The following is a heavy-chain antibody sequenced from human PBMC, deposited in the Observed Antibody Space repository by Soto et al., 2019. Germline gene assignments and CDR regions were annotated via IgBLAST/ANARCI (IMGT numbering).Heavy chain of an antibody. CDR2: ISAYNGNT. V-gene: IGHV1-18*01. CDR1: GYTFTSYG. Sequence: QVQLVQSGAEVKKPGASVKVSCKASGYTFTSYGISWVRQAPGQGLEWMGWISAYNGNTNYAQKLQGRATMTTDTSTSTAYMEMRSLRSDDTAVYYCARDRYCSGSSCYLFDYWGRGTLVTVSS. D-gene: IGHD2-15*01. CDR3: ARDRYCSGSSCYLFDY. J-gene: IGHJ4*02.